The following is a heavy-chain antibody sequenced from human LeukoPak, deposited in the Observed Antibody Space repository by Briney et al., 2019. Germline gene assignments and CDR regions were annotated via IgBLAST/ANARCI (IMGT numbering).Heavy chain of an antibody. J-gene: IGHJ4*02. CDR1: GGSLSGYY. CDR3: ARTGLEMASDY. V-gene: IGHV4-34*01. Sequence: SETLSLTCAVYGGSLSGYYWSWIRQPPGKGLEWIGEINHSGSTNYNPSLKSRVTISVDTSKNQFSLKLSSVTAADTAVYYCARTGLEMASDYWGQGTLVTVSS. D-gene: IGHD5-24*01. CDR2: INHSGST.